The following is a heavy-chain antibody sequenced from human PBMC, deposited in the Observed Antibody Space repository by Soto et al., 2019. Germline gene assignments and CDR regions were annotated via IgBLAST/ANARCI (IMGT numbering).Heavy chain of an antibody. Sequence: GGSLRLSRAASGFTFSSYGMHWVRQAPGKGLEWVAIISYDGSNKDYADSVKGRFTISRGNSKNTLYLQMNSLRAEDTAVYYCAKGPLRSSSPSYFDYWGQGTLVTVSS. J-gene: IGHJ4*02. CDR1: GFTFSSYG. CDR3: AKGPLRSSSPSYFDY. V-gene: IGHV3-30*18. CDR2: ISYDGSNK. D-gene: IGHD6-6*01.